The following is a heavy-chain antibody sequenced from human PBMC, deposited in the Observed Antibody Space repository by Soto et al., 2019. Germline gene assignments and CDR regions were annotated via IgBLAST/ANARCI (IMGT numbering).Heavy chain of an antibody. J-gene: IGHJ6*02. CDR3: AGAPYYYFGMDV. Sequence: EVQLVESGGGLVQPGGSLRLSCAASGFTFSNYWMHWVRQAPGKGLLWVSRINTDGSSTTYADSVKGRFTISRDNAKKTRYLEVNSLRAEDTAVYYCAGAPYYYFGMDVWGQGTTVTVSS. CDR2: INTDGSST. V-gene: IGHV3-74*01. CDR1: GFTFSNYW.